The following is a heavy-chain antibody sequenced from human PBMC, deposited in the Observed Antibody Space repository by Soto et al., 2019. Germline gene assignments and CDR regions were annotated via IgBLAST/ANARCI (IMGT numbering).Heavy chain of an antibody. D-gene: IGHD2-15*01. V-gene: IGHV3-30-3*01. CDR3: ARGSCSGGTCYNMDV. J-gene: IGHJ6*03. CDR2: ISFDGNNH. Sequence: QVQLVESGGGVVQSGRSLRLSCAASGFTFSDYAIHWVRQAPGKGLQWVAVISFDGNNHHYADSVKGRFSISRDNSKNTVSLQMNSLRPEDTAVHYCARGSCSGGTCYNMDVWGQGTTVTVS. CDR1: GFTFSDYA.